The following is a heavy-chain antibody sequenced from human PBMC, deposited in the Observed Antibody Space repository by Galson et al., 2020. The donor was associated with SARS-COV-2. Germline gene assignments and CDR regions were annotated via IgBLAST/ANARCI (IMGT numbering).Heavy chain of an antibody. CDR3: ARHDSVVAYFDY. V-gene: IGHV4-59*08. CDR1: GGSFSRYY. J-gene: IGHJ4*02. Sequence: SQTLSLTCTLSGGSFSRYYGSWIRQPPGKGLEWLGSVYYNGNTNYNPSLKSRVSISVDTSENQFSLKLSSVTAADTAVYYCARHDSVVAYFDYWGQGALVTVSS. D-gene: IGHD3-22*01. CDR2: VYYNGNT.